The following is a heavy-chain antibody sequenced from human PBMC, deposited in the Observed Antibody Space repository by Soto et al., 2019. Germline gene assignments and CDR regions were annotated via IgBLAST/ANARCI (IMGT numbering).Heavy chain of an antibody. CDR2: ISYDGSNK. V-gene: IGHV3-30*18. CDR1: GFTFSSYG. J-gene: IGHJ4*02. D-gene: IGHD1-26*01. Sequence: QVQLVESGGGVVQPGRSLRLSCAASGFTFSSYGMHWVRQAPGKGLEWVAVISYDGSNKYYADSVKGRFTISRDNSKNTLYLQMNSLRAEDTVVYYCEKDRRWALLRPGSGSYFVYWGQGTLVTVSS. CDR3: EKDRRWALLRPGSGSYFVY.